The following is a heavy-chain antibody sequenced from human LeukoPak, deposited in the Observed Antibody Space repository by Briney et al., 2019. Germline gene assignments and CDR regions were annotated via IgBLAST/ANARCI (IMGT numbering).Heavy chain of an antibody. J-gene: IGHJ5*02. V-gene: IGHV1-18*01. CDR3: ARAAVPAAIVNWFDP. Sequence: ASVKVSCKASGYTFTSYGISWVRQAPGQGLEWMGWISAYNGNTNYAQKLQGRVTITTDTSTSTAYMELRSLRSDDTAVYYCARAAVPAAIVNWFDPWGQGTLVTVSS. CDR2: ISAYNGNT. D-gene: IGHD2-2*01. CDR1: GYTFTSYG.